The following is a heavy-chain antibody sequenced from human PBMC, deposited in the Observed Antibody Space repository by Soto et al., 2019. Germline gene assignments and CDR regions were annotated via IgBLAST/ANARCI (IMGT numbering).Heavy chain of an antibody. D-gene: IGHD6-19*01. CDR2: IIPIFGTA. CDR1: GRTFSSYA. Sequence: GASVKVSCKASGRTFSSYAISWVRQAPGQGLEWMGGIIPIFGTANYAQKFQGRVTITADESTSTAYMELSSLRSEDTAVYYCARTIAVAGPGDWDFDYWGQGTLVTVSS. J-gene: IGHJ4*02. V-gene: IGHV1-69*13. CDR3: ARTIAVAGPGDWDFDY.